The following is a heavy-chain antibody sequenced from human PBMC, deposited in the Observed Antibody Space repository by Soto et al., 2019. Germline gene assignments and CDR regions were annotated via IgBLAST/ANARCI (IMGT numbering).Heavy chain of an antibody. V-gene: IGHV1-2*04. J-gene: IGHJ5*02. CDR3: ARQDYGVPYNWFDP. CDR1: GYTFTGYY. Sequence: GASVKVSCKASGYTFTGYYMHWVRQAPGQGLEWMGWINPNSGGTNYAQKFQGWVTMTRGTSISTAYMELSRLRSDDTAVYYCARQDYGVPYNWFDPWGQGTLVTVSS. CDR2: INPNSGGT. D-gene: IGHD4-17*01.